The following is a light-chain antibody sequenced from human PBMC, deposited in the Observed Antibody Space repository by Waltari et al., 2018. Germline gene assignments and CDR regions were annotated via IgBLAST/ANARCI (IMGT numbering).Light chain of an antibody. Sequence: DIQMTQSPSTLSASVGDRVPITCRASKSISSWLAWYQQKPGKAPKLLIYKASSLESGAPSRFSGSGSGTEFTLTISSLQPDDFATYYCQQYNSYPVHFGQGTKLEIK. CDR1: KSISSW. V-gene: IGKV1-5*03. CDR2: KAS. CDR3: QQYNSYPVH. J-gene: IGKJ2*01.